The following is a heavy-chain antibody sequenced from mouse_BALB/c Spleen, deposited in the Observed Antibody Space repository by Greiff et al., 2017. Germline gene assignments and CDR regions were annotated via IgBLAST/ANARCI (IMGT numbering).Heavy chain of an antibody. CDR3: ARREDYYGSSWFAY. V-gene: IGHV1-9*01. J-gene: IGHJ3*01. CDR1: GYTFSSYW. CDR2: ILPGSGST. Sequence: QVQLQQSGAELMKPGASVKISCKATGYTFSSYWIEWVKQRPGHGLEWIGEILPGSGSTNYNEKFKGKATFTADTSSNTAYMQLSSLTSEDSAVYYCARREDYYGSSWFAYWGQGTLVTVSA. D-gene: IGHD1-1*01.